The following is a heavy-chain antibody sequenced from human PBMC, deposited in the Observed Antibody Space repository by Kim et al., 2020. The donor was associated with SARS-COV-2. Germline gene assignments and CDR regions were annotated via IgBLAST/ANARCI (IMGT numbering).Heavy chain of an antibody. Sequence: PARKSRVTSAVDTSKNQFSLKLSSVTDADTAVYYCAGLNGNTPHGAFDIWGQGTMVTVSS. CDR3: AGLNGNTPHGAFDI. D-gene: IGHD1-1*01. V-gene: IGHV4-59*01. J-gene: IGHJ3*02.